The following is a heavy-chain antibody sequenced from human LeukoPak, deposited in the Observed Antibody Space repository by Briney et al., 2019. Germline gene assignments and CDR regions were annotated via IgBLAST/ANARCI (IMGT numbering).Heavy chain of an antibody. Sequence: GGSLRLSCAASAFTFSTYSMNWVRQAPGKGLEWVSYISSNSRTIYNADSVKDRFTISRDNAKDSLYLQMNSLRVEDTAVYYCARMTTVTTAAYYYFMDVWGKGTTVTVSS. CDR1: AFTFSTYS. CDR2: ISSNSRTI. D-gene: IGHD4-11*01. V-gene: IGHV3-48*01. CDR3: ARMTTVTTAAYYYFMDV. J-gene: IGHJ6*03.